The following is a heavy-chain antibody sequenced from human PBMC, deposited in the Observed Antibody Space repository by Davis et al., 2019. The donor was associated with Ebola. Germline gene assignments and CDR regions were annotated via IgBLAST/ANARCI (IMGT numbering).Heavy chain of an antibody. V-gene: IGHV4-30-2*01. Sequence: SQTLSPTCAVSAGSIGSGGYSWRWIRQPPGTCLEWMGYIYDSGRTYYNPSLKSRVTISVDRSKNQFSLKLSSMTAADTAVYYCARQGNYGDYSGWGQGTLVTVSS. CDR3: ARQGNYGDYSG. CDR2: IYDSGRT. J-gene: IGHJ4*02. CDR1: AGSIGSGGYS. D-gene: IGHD4-17*01.